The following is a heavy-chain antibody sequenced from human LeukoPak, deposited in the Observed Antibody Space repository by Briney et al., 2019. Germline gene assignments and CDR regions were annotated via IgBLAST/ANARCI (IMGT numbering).Heavy chain of an antibody. CDR1: EFTFRSYD. J-gene: IGHJ4*02. D-gene: IGHD3-16*01. CDR2: IKDDGSAK. Sequence: GGSLRLSCVASEFTFRSYDMHWVRQAPGKGLEWVADIKDDGSAKYYVDSVKGRFSISRDNAKNSLYLQMNSLRVEDTAVYYCGRDPDHGAVDYWGQGTLVTVSS. V-gene: IGHV3-7*01. CDR3: GRDPDHGAVDY.